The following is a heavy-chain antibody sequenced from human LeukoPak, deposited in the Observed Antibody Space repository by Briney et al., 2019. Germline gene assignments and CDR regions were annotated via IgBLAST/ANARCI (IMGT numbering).Heavy chain of an antibody. D-gene: IGHD6-6*01. CDR3: ARLGYSSSTEGAFDI. J-gene: IGHJ3*02. CDR1: GFTFSSYW. CDR2: ISSSSSTI. Sequence: GGSLRLSCAASGFTFSSYWMSWVRQAPGKGLEWVSYISSSSSTIYYADSVKGRFTISRDNAKNSLYLQMNSLRAEDTAVYYCARLGYSSSTEGAFDIWGQGTMVTVSS. V-gene: IGHV3-48*01.